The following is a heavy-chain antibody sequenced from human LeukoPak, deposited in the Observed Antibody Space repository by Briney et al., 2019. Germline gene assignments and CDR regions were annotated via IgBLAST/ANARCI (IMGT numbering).Heavy chain of an antibody. CDR3: AKVRGTGYNWNDFFDY. CDR2: ISGSGGST. V-gene: IGHV3-23*01. J-gene: IGHJ4*02. D-gene: IGHD1-1*01. CDR1: GFTFSSYA. Sequence: PGGSLRLSCAASGFTFSSYAMSWVRQAPGKGLEWVSAISGSGGSTYYADSVKGRFTISRDNSKNTLYMQMYSLRAEDTAVYYCAKVRGTGYNWNDFFDYWGQGTLVTVSS.